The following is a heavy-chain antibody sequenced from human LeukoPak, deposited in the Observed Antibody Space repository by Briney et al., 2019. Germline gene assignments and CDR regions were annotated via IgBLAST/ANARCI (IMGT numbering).Heavy chain of an antibody. CDR1: GYSFTSYW. V-gene: IGHV5-51*01. D-gene: IGHD1-20*01. Sequence: HGESLKISCRGSGYSFTSYWNGWVRQMAGKRLEWMGIIYPGDADIRYSASFQGQVTISADKSMSTAYLQWSSLKASDTAVYYCTRGVTGTVPRFDPWGQGTLLTVSS. CDR3: TRGVTGTVPRFDP. J-gene: IGHJ5*02. CDR2: IYPGDADI.